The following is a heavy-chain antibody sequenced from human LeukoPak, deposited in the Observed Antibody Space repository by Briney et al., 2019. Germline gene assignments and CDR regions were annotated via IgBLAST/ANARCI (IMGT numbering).Heavy chain of an antibody. J-gene: IGHJ6*02. V-gene: IGHV4-59*01. CDR3: ARNVVVPGSNYFYYGMDV. Sequence: PSETLSLTCTVSGGSISSYYWSWIRQPPGKGLEWIGYIYYSGSTNYNPSLKSRVTISLDTSKNQFSLKLSSVTAADTAVYFCARNVVVPGSNYFYYGMDVWGQGTTVTVSS. CDR1: GGSISSYY. CDR2: IYYSGST. D-gene: IGHD6-19*01.